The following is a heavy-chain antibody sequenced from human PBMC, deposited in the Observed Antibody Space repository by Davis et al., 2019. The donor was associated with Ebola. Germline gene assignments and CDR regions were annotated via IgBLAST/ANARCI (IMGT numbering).Heavy chain of an antibody. CDR3: ARALRGSSSWYYYYYGMDV. CDR1: GFTFSSYS. CDR2: ISSSSSYI. J-gene: IGHJ6*02. V-gene: IGHV3-21*04. D-gene: IGHD6-13*01. Sequence: PGGSLRLSCAASGFTFSSYSMNWVRQAPGKGLEWVSSISSSSSYIYYADSVKGRFTISRDNAKNSLYLQMNSLRAEDTAVYYCARALRGSSSWYYYYYGMDVWGQGTTVTVSS.